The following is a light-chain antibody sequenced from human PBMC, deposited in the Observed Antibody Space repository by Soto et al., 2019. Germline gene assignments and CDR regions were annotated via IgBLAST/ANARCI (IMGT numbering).Light chain of an antibody. V-gene: IGKV1-5*03. Sequence: NSPTTLSACIRHRFNNTSGASQSISSWLAWYQQKPGRAPKRLIYKASSLESGVPSRFSGSGSGTEFTLTISGLQSEDFAIYYCQQYDNWPRTFGQGTKVDIK. J-gene: IGKJ1*01. CDR3: QQYDNWPRT. CDR2: KAS. CDR1: QSISSW.